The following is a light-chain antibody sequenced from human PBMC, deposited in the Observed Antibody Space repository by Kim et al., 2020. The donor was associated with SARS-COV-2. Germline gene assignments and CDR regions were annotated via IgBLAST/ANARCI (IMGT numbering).Light chain of an antibody. CDR3: LQHRSYPRT. J-gene: IGKJ1*01. CDR2: AAS. CDR1: QDIRND. V-gene: IGKV1-17*01. Sequence: ASVGDRVTISCRGSQDIRNDLGWYQQKPGKAAKRLIYAASSVQNGVPSRFSGSGSGTEFALTISSLQPEDFATYYCLQHRSYPRTFGQGTKVDIK.